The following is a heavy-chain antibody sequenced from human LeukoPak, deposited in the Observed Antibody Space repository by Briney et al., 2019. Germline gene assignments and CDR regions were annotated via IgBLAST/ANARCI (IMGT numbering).Heavy chain of an antibody. D-gene: IGHD3-3*01. CDR2: FHHSGST. CDR1: GGSFSGYY. V-gene: IGHV4-34*01. CDR3: AGGPSGLYYDFWSGYYDNYFDY. Sequence: PSETLSLTCAVYGGSFSGYYWGWIRQPPGKGLEWDGEFHHSGSTNYNPSLKSRVIISVDTSKNQFSLKLSSVTAADTAVYYCAGGPSGLYYDFWSGYYDNYFDYWGQGTLVTVSS. J-gene: IGHJ4*02.